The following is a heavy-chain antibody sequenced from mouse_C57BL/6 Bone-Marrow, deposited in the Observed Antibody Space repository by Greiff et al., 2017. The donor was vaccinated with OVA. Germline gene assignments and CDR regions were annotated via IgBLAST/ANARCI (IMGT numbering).Heavy chain of an antibody. CDR1: GYSFTDYN. D-gene: IGHD1-3*01. V-gene: IGHV1-39*01. CDR2: INPNYGTT. CDR3: EGSSWYFDV. J-gene: IGHJ1*03. Sequence: EVKLVESGPELVKPGASVKISCKASGYSFTDYNMNWVKQSNGKSLEWIGVINPNYGTTSYNQKFKGKATLTVDQSSSTAYMQLNSLTSEDSAVYYCEGSSWYFDVWGTGTTVTVSS.